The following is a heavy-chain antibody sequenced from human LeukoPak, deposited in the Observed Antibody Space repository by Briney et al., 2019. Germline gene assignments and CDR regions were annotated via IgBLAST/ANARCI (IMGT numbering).Heavy chain of an antibody. D-gene: IGHD2-2*01. CDR3: ARVVPAAMLYYYGMDV. Sequence: SQTLSLTCAISGDSVSSNSAAWNWIRQSPSRGLEWLGRTYYRSKWYNNYAVSVKSRITINPDTSKTQFSLQLNSVTPEDTAVYYCARVVPAAMLYYYGMDVWGQGTTVTVSS. CDR2: TYYRSKWYN. CDR1: GDSVSSNSAA. V-gene: IGHV6-1*01. J-gene: IGHJ6*02.